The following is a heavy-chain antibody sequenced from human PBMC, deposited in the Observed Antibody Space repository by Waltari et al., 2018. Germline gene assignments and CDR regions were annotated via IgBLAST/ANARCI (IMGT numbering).Heavy chain of an antibody. CDR1: GYTFTTFA. V-gene: IGHV7-4-1*02. D-gene: IGHD1-26*01. CDR2: IKIATGNP. Sequence: QVQLVQSASELKEPGASVKIACKASGYTFTTFAIDWVRQAPGQGLGWMGWIKIATGNPTCGRGCTGRYVLSLDTSINTAYLQITSLKAEDTAFYCCARDRVVGATDWAYWGQGTLVTVSS. CDR3: ARDRVVGATDWAY. J-gene: IGHJ4*02.